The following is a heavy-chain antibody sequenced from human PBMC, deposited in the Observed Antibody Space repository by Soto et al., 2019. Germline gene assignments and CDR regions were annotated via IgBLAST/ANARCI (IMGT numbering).Heavy chain of an antibody. CDR2: INYNGGRV. V-gene: IGHV3-9*01. Sequence: EVRLVESGGGFVQPGRSLRLSCTVSGFTFDEHSMHWVRQAPGKGLAWVSGINYNGGRVAYVDSVRGRFTIARDNANNSLFLQMNSLRPEDTGLYFCSKGRPRYSGLDTDFDAWGQGTPVTVSS. CDR1: GFTFDEHS. J-gene: IGHJ4*02. CDR3: SKGRPRYSGLDTDFDA. D-gene: IGHD5-12*01.